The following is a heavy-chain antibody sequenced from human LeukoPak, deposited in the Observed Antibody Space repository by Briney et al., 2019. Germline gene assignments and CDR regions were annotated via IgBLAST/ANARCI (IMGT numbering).Heavy chain of an antibody. CDR2: IIPIFGTA. CDR3: ARALSFIAVAVLGRGWFDP. Sequence: SVKVSCKASGGTFSSYAISWVRQAPGQGLEWMGGIIPIFGTANYAQKFQGRVTITADKSTSTAYMELSSLRSEDTAVYYCARALSFIAVAVLGRGWFDPWGQGTLVTVSS. V-gene: IGHV1-69*06. J-gene: IGHJ5*02. CDR1: GGTFSSYA. D-gene: IGHD6-19*01.